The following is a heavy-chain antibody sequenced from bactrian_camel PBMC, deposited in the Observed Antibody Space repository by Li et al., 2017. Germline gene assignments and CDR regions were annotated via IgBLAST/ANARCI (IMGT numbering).Heavy chain of an antibody. Sequence: QLVESGGGLVRPGGSLRLSCAASGFTFSNYVMHWVRQAPGKGLEWVSSISSTGAGAWLADSVKGRFTISRGNAKSTLYLQMSSLKTEDTAVYYCAAGSWYSNFHYWGQGTQVTVS. V-gene: IGHV3S40*01. J-gene: IGHJ4*01. D-gene: IGHD4*01. CDR2: ISSTGAGA. CDR1: GFTFSNYV. CDR3: AAGSWYSNFHY.